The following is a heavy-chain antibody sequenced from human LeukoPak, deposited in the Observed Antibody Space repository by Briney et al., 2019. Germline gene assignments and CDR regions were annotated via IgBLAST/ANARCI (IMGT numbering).Heavy chain of an antibody. CDR1: GGSIRSGGYY. V-gene: IGHV4-31*02. CDR2: IYYSGST. Sequence: SETLSLTCTVSGGSIRSGGYYWSWIRQRPGKGLEWIGYIYYSGSTFYNPSLKSRVTVSVDTSNNQFSLKLTPVTAADTAVYYCARVSGYGGDAYCDYWGQGTLVTVSS. CDR3: ARVSGYGGDAYCDY. D-gene: IGHD4-23*01. J-gene: IGHJ4*02.